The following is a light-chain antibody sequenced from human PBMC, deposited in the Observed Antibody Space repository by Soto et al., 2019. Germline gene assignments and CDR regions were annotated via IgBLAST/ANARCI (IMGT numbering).Light chain of an antibody. CDR1: QSISSW. J-gene: IGKJ1*01. V-gene: IGKV1-5*01. CDR2: DAS. CDR3: QRYNSYST. Sequence: DIHMTQSPSTLSASVGDSDTIPCRASQSISSWLAWYKQKPGKAPKVLIYDASSLESGVPSRFSGTGSGTEFTLTIRSLKPDDFATYDCQRYNSYSTFGQGTKVEIK.